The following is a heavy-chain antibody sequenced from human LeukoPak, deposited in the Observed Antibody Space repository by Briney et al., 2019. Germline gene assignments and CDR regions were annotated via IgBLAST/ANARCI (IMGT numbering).Heavy chain of an antibody. CDR3: AGQYSSSRRVFGY. D-gene: IGHD6-13*01. CDR2: IYSGGSP. J-gene: IGHJ4*02. CDR1: GFTVSANY. Sequence: GGSLRLSCAASGFTVSANYMSWVRQAPGKGLEWVSVIYSGGSPYYADSVKGRFTISRDDSKNTLYLQMNSLRAEDTAIYYCAGQYSSSRRVFGYWGQGTLVTVSS. V-gene: IGHV3-66*04.